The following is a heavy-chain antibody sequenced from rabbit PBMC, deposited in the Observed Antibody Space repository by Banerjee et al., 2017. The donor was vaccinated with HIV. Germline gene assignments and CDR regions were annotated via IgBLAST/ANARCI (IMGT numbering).Heavy chain of an antibody. CDR3: ARLYAGSSGYLSL. D-gene: IGHD1-1*01. Sequence: QLKESGGGLVQPGGSLKLSCKASGFDFSSYSMSWVRQAPGKGLEWIGYIKTGSGRTYYASWVNGRFTISSHNAQNTLYLQLNSLTAADTATYFCARLYAGSSGYLSLWGQGTLVTVS. CDR2: IKTGSGRT. CDR1: GFDFSSYS. J-gene: IGHJ3*01. V-gene: IGHV1S7*01.